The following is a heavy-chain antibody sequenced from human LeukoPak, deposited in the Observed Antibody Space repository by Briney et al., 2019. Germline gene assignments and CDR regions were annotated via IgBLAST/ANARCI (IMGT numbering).Heavy chain of an antibody. CDR2: IWYDGSNK. CDR3: AKDTEYDFWSGYYTPAFDY. V-gene: IGHV3-33*06. Sequence: GRSLRLSCAASGFTFSSYGMHWVRQAPGKGLEWVAVIWYDGSNKYYAVSVKGRFTISRDNSKNTLYLQMNSLRAEDTAVYYCAKDTEYDFWSGYYTPAFDYWGQGTLVTVSS. J-gene: IGHJ4*02. D-gene: IGHD3-3*01. CDR1: GFTFSSYG.